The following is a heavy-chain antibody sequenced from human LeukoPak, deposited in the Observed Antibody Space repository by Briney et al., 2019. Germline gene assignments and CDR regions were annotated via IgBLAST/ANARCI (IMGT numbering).Heavy chain of an antibody. V-gene: IGHV3-30-3*01. D-gene: IGHD6-19*01. J-gene: IGHJ4*02. CDR2: ISYDGSNK. CDR1: GFTFSSYA. Sequence: GGSLRLSCAAAGFTFSSYAMHWVRQAPGKGLEWVAVISYDGSNKYYADSVKGRFIISRDNSKNTLYLQMNSLRAEDTAVYYCAREPRIAVAGRYYFDYWGQGTLVTVSS. CDR3: AREPRIAVAGRYYFDY.